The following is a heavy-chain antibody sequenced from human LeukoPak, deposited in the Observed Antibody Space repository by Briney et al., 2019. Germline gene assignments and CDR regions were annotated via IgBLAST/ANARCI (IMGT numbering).Heavy chain of an antibody. CDR2: IYYSGST. V-gene: IGHV4-39*07. D-gene: IGHD3-10*01. J-gene: IGHJ4*02. CDR3: ASPMGPMVRGDSY. Sequence: PSETLSLTCTVSGGSISSSSYYWGWIRQPPGKGLEWIGSIYYSGSTYYNPSLKSRVTISVDTSKNQFSLKLSSVTAADTAVYYCASPMGPMVRGDSYWGQGTLVTVSS. CDR1: GGSISSSSYY.